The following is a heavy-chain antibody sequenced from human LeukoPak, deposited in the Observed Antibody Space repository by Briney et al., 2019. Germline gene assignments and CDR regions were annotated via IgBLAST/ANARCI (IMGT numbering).Heavy chain of an antibody. V-gene: IGHV3-7*01. CDR3: ASLSEYCSAGSCYLGWFDP. Sequence: GGSLRLSCAASGFTFSSYWMSWVRQAPGKGLEWVANIKQDGSEKYYVDSVKGRFTISRDNAKNSLYLQMNSLRAEDTAVYYCASLSEYCSAGSCYLGWFDPWGQGTLVTVSS. CDR1: GFTFSSYW. J-gene: IGHJ5*02. CDR2: IKQDGSEK. D-gene: IGHD2-15*01.